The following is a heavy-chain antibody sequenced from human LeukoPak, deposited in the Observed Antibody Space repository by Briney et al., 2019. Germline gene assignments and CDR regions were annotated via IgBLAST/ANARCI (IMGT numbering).Heavy chain of an antibody. CDR3: ARDLNDYGDYEILDY. CDR1: GFTFGSYA. D-gene: IGHD4-17*01. J-gene: IGHJ4*02. CDR2: ISSNEGST. V-gene: IGHV3-64*01. Sequence: PGGSLRLSCAASGFTFGSYAMHWVRQAPGKGLEYVSAISSNEGSTYYANSVKGRFTISRDNSKNTLYLQMGSLRAEDMAVYYCARDLNDYGDYEILDYWGQGTLVTVSS.